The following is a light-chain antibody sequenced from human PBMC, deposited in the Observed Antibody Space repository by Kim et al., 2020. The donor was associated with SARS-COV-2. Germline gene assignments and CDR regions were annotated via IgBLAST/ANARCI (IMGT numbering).Light chain of an antibody. CDR1: SSDVGGYNY. Sequence: QSALTQPASVSGSPGQSITISCTGTSSDVGGYNYVSWYQQHPGTAPKLMIYDVSNRPSGVSNRFSGSKSGNTASLTISGLQAEDEADYYCSSFTRSSTWVFGGGTQLTVL. CDR3: SSFTRSSTWV. CDR2: DVS. J-gene: IGLJ3*02. V-gene: IGLV2-14*01.